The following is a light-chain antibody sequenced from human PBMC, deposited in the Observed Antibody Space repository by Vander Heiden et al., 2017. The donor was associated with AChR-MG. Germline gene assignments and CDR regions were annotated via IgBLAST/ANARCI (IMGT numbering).Light chain of an antibody. V-gene: IGKV1-9*01. Sequence: QLTQSPSFLSASVGDRVTITCRASQGIRSYLAWYQQKPGKAPKLLIYAASRFSGSGSGTEFTLTISSLQPEDFATYYCQQLNSYPVTFGGGTKVEIK. CDR1: QGIRSY. J-gene: IGKJ4*01. CDR2: A. CDR3: QQLNSYPVT.